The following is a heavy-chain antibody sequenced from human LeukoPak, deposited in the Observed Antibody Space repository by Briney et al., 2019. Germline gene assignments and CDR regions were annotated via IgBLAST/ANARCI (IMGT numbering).Heavy chain of an antibody. V-gene: IGHV1-69*05. CDR3: AREGSSSSFNFDY. J-gene: IGHJ4*02. D-gene: IGHD6-6*01. Sequence: SVKVSCKASGGTFSSYAISWVRQAPGQGLEWMGGIIPIFGTANYAQKSQGRVTITTDESTSTAYMELSSLRSEDTAVYYCAREGSSSSFNFDYWGQGTLVTVSS. CDR1: GGTFSSYA. CDR2: IIPIFGTA.